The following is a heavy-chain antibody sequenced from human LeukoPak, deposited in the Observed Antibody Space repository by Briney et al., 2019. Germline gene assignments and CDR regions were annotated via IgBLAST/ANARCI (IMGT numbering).Heavy chain of an antibody. V-gene: IGHV4-4*09. CDR3: ARHSSGGPFYFDY. D-gene: IGHD1-26*01. Sequence: SETLSLTCTVSGGSISSYYWSWIRQPPGKGLEWIGYIYTSGSTNYNPSLKSRVTISADTSKNQFSLKLSSVTAADTAVYYCARHSSGGPFYFDYWGQGTLVTVSS. CDR2: IYTSGST. J-gene: IGHJ4*02. CDR1: GGSISSYY.